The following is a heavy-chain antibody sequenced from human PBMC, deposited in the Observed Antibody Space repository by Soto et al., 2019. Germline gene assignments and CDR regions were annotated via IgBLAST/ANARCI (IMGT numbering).Heavy chain of an antibody. V-gene: IGHV1-2*02. Sequence: ASVKVSCKTSGYSFTGYSVNWVRQAPGHGPEWMGWINPKSGGTKYAQKFKGRVNMTRDTSIRTVVMELRRVTSEDTAVYYCARYVLSLGNFITLKLFDYWCQGSLVTVSS. CDR3: ARYVLSLGNFITLKLFDY. D-gene: IGHD1-20*01. CDR1: GYSFTGYS. J-gene: IGHJ4*02. CDR2: INPKSGGT.